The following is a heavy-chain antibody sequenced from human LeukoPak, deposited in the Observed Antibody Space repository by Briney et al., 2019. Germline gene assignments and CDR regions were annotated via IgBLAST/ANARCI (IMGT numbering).Heavy chain of an antibody. D-gene: IGHD4-17*01. CDR2: ITLSSSTT. Sequence: PGGSLRLSCAASGFNFNNYNMNWVRQAPGKGLEWVSYITLSSSTTYYAGSVKGRFTISRDNSKNTLYLQMTSLRAEDTALYYCARQNGGAEYGDYGHWGQGILVTVSS. CDR1: GFNFNNYN. CDR3: ARQNGGAEYGDYGH. V-gene: IGHV3-48*01. J-gene: IGHJ4*02.